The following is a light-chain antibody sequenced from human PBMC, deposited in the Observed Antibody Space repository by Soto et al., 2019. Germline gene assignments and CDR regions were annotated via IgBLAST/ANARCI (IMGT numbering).Light chain of an antibody. V-gene: IGLV2-14*01. J-gene: IGLJ1*01. Sequence: QSALTQPASVSGSPGQSITISCTGTSSDVGGYNYVSWYQQHPDKAPKLMIYEVSNRPSGVSNRFSGSKSGNTASLTISGLQAEDEADYYCSSYTNSNTYVFGTGTKLTVL. CDR2: EVS. CDR3: SSYTNSNTYV. CDR1: SSDVGGYNY.